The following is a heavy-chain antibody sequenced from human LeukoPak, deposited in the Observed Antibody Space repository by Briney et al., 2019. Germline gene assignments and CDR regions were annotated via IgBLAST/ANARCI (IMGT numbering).Heavy chain of an antibody. CDR1: GFTFSSYA. CDR2: ISGSGGNT. D-gene: IGHD2-8*02. J-gene: IGHJ4*02. V-gene: IGHV3-23*01. Sequence: PGGSLRLSCAASGFTFSSYAMSWVRQAPGKELEWLSAISGSGGNTYYADSVKGRFTIARDNSKNTLYLQMNSLRAEDTAVYYCAKVMDSLGYCTGGVCYRAIDFWGQGTLVTVSS. CDR3: AKVMDSLGYCTGGVCYRAIDF.